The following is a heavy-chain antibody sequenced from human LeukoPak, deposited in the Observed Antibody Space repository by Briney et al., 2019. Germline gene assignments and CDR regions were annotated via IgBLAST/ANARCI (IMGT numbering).Heavy chain of an antibody. J-gene: IGHJ4*02. D-gene: IGHD3-10*01. CDR1: GGTFSSYA. Sequence: SVKVSCKASGGTFSSYAISWVRQAPGQGLEWMGGIIPIFGTANYAQKFQGRVTITADESTSTAYMELSSLRSEDTAVYYCARTYYYGSGSYYIYYWGQGTLVTVSS. CDR3: ARTYYYGSGSYYIYY. CDR2: IIPIFGTA. V-gene: IGHV1-69*13.